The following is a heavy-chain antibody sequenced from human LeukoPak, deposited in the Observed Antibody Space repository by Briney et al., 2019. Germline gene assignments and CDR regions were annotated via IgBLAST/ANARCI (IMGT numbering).Heavy chain of an antibody. V-gene: IGHV3-21*01. J-gene: IGHJ3*02. D-gene: IGHD3-22*01. CDR1: GFTFSSYS. Sequence: GGSLRLSCAASGFTFSSYSMSWGRQAPEKLLGWGSSISSSSSYIYYADSVKGRFTISRDNAKNSLYLQMNSLRAEDTAVYYCARAMIVVPRSAFDIWGQGTMVTVSS. CDR2: ISSSSSYI. CDR3: ARAMIVVPRSAFDI.